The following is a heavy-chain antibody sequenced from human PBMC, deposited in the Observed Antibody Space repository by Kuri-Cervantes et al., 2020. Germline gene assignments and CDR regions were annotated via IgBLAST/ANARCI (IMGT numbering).Heavy chain of an antibody. CDR1: GFTFSSYW. CDR3: ASAGGGMDV. CDR2: ISYDGSNK. V-gene: IGHV3-30-3*01. Sequence: GGSLRLSCAASGFTFSSYWMHWVRQAPGKGLEWVAVISYDGSNKYYADSVKGRFTISRDNSKNTLYLQMNSLRAEDTAVYYCASAGGGMDVWGQGTTVTVSS. D-gene: IGHD3-10*01. J-gene: IGHJ6*02.